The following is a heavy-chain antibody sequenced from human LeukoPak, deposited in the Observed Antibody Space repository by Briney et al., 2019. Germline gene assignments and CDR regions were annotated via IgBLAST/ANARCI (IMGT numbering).Heavy chain of an antibody. D-gene: IGHD3-10*01. Sequence: ASVKVSCKASGYTFTSYYMHWVRQAPGRGLEWMGIINPSGGNTSYAQKFQGRVTMTRDMSTSTVYMELSSLRSEDTAVYYCARDGDVRGVISLWGQGTLVTVSS. CDR3: ARDGDVRGVISL. V-gene: IGHV1-46*01. J-gene: IGHJ4*02. CDR1: GYTFTSYY. CDR2: INPSGGNT.